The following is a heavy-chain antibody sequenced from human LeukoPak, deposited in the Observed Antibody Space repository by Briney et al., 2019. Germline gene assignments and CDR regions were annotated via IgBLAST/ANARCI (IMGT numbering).Heavy chain of an antibody. CDR2: INPNSGGT. Sequence: ASVKVSCKASGYTFTGYYMHWVRQAPGQGLEWMGWINPNSGGTNYAQKFQGRVTMTRDTSISTAYMELSGLRSDDTAVYYCATDYYDSSGYHNWFDPWGQGTLVTVSS. CDR1: GYTFTGYY. V-gene: IGHV1-2*02. J-gene: IGHJ5*02. D-gene: IGHD3-22*01. CDR3: ATDYYDSSGYHNWFDP.